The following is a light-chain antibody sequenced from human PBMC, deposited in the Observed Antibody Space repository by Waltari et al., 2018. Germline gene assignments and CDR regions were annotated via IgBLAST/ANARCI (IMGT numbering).Light chain of an antibody. CDR1: SGSVSTSYY. J-gene: IGLJ3*02. CDR2: STN. V-gene: IGLV8-61*01. Sequence: QTVVTQEPSFSVSPGGTVTLTCGLNSGSVSTSYYPSWYQHTPGQAPRTLIYSTNTRSSGVPDRFSGSILGNKAALTITGAQADDESDYYCVLYMGSGIWVFGGGTKLTVL. CDR3: VLYMGSGIWV.